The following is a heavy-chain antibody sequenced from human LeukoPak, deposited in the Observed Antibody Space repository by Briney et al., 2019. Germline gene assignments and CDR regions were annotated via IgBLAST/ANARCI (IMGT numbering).Heavy chain of an antibody. CDR1: GGSFSGYY. Sequence: SETLSLTCAVYGGSFSGYYWSWIRQPSGKGLEWIGEINHSGSTNYNPSLKSRVTISVDTSKNQFSLKLSSVTAADTAVYYCATSYSYSSGWYSVDYWGQGTLVTVSS. CDR2: INHSGST. J-gene: IGHJ4*02. CDR3: ATSYSYSSGWYSVDY. V-gene: IGHV4-34*01. D-gene: IGHD6-19*01.